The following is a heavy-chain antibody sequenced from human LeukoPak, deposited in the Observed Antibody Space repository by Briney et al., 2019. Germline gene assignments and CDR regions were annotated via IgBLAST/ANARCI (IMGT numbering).Heavy chain of an antibody. V-gene: IGHV3-23*01. D-gene: IGHD2-2*01. Sequence: PGGSLRLSCAASGFTFSSYAMRWVRQVPGKGLEWVSAISGSGGSTYYADSVKGRFTISRDNSKITLYLQMNSLRAEDTALYYCAKPYCSSTNCYHLGNYYYYYMDVWGKGTTVTVSS. CDR2: ISGSGGST. CDR1: GFTFSSYA. CDR3: AKPYCSSTNCYHLGNYYYYYMDV. J-gene: IGHJ6*03.